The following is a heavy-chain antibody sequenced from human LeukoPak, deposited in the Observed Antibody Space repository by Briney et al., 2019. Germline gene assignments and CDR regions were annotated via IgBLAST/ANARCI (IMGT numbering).Heavy chain of an antibody. V-gene: IGHV3-7*01. CDR3: VRDFTWTTGDEI. CDR1: GFTVSSNY. CDR2: IKYDGSGK. D-gene: IGHD7-27*01. J-gene: IGHJ4*02. Sequence: GGSLRLSCADSGFTVSSNYMSWVRQAPGKGLEWVANIKYDGSGKYYMDSVKGRFTVSRDNAKNSLYLQLSSLRAEDTAVYYCVRDFTWTTGDEIWGQGTLVTVSS.